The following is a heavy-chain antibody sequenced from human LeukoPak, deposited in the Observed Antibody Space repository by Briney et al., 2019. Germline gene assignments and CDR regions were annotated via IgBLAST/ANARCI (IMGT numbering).Heavy chain of an antibody. V-gene: IGHV4-39*07. CDR1: GGSISSSSYY. CDR3: ARGNSVRDEAWWFNP. D-gene: IGHD5-24*01. CDR2: IYYSGST. Sequence: SETLSLTCTVSGGSISSSSYYWGWIRQPPGKGLEWIGSIYYSGSTYYNPSLKSRVTISVDTSKNQFSLKLSSVTAADTAVYYCARGNSVRDEAWWFNPWGQGTLVTVSS. J-gene: IGHJ5*02.